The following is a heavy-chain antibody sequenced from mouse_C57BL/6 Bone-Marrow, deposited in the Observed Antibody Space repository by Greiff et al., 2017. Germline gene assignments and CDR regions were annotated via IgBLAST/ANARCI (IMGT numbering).Heavy chain of an antibody. Sequence: VQLQQSDAEFVKPGASVKISCKASGYTFTDYSIHWMKQRPEQGLEWIGYIYPSDGSTKYNEKFKGKATLTADKSSSAAYMQLNSLTSEDSAVYFCARSLITTVVAVDNWGQGTSVTVSS. V-gene: IGHV1-78*01. CDR2: IYPSDGST. D-gene: IGHD1-1*01. CDR3: ARSLITTVVAVDN. J-gene: IGHJ4*01. CDR1: GYTFTDYS.